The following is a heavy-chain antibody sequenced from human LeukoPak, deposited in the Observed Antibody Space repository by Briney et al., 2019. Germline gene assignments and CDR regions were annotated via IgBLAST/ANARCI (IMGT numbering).Heavy chain of an antibody. J-gene: IGHJ4*02. D-gene: IGHD6-19*01. V-gene: IGHV3-23*01. CDR2: ISGSGGST. CDR1: GFTFSSYA. CDR3: AKEGRRWQWYYFDY. Sequence: TGGSLRLSCAASGFTFSSYAMSWVRQALGKGLEWVSAISGSGGSTYYADSVKGRFTISRDNSKNTLYLQMNSLRAEDTAVYYCAKEGRRWQWYYFDYWGQGTLVTVSS.